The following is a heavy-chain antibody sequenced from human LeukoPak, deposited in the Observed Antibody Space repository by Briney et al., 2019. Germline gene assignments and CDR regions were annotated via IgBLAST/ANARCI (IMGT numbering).Heavy chain of an antibody. CDR1: GFTFSSYA. J-gene: IGHJ3*02. V-gene: IGHV3-23*01. CDR2: ISGSGGST. Sequence: GGSLRLSCAASGFTFSSYAMSWARQAPGKGLEWVSAISGSGGSTYYADSVKGRFTISRDNSQNTLYLQMNSLRAEDTAVYYCAKDWVAVAGTSRSAFDIWGQGTMVTVSS. CDR3: AKDWVAVAGTSRSAFDI. D-gene: IGHD6-19*01.